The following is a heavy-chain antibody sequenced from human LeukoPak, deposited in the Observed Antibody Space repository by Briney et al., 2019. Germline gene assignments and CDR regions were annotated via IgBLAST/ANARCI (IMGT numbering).Heavy chain of an antibody. J-gene: IGHJ4*02. CDR1: GFTFSNYG. V-gene: IGHV3-33*01. CDR3: EGGVGSSSSDPPLDY. Sequence: PGRSLRLSCAASGFTFSNYGMHWVRQAPGKGLEWVALIYYDGSKTYYADSVRGRFTISRDNSKHTQYLQMNSLRVEDTAVYYCEGGVGSSSSDPPLDYWGQGTQVTVSS. D-gene: IGHD6-6*01. CDR2: IYYDGSKT.